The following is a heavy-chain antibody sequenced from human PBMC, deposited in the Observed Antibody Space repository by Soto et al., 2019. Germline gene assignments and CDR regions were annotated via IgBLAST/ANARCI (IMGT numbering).Heavy chain of an antibody. J-gene: IGHJ4*02. CDR1: GFTFSSYE. Sequence: GGSLRLSCAASGFTFSSYEMNWVRQAPGKGLEWVSYISSSGSTIYYADSVKGRFTISRDNAKNSLYLQMNSLRAEATAVYYCARSRYYYDSSGYYRGLVDYWGQGTLVTV. CDR2: ISSSGSTI. CDR3: ARSRYYYDSSGYYRGLVDY. V-gene: IGHV3-48*03. D-gene: IGHD3-22*01.